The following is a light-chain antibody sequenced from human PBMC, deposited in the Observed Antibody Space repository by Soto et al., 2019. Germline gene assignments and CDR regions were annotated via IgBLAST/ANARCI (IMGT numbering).Light chain of an antibody. Sequence: QSALAQRPSASGSPGQSVTISCTGTSSDVGGYNYVSWYQQHPGKAPKLMIYEVSKRPSGVPDRFSGSKSGNTASLTVSGLQAEDEADYYCCSYAGSNNFPYVFGTGTKVTV. CDR3: CSYAGSNNFPYV. CDR2: EVS. V-gene: IGLV2-8*01. CDR1: SSDVGGYNY. J-gene: IGLJ1*01.